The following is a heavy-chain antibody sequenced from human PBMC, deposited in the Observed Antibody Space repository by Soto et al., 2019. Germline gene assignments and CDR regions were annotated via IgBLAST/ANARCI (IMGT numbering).Heavy chain of an antibody. CDR2: LFYGGTT. CDR1: GGSISGYY. Sequence: QVQLQESGPGLVKPSETLSLTCTVSGGSISGYYWTWIRQPPGKGLEWVGSLFYGGTTDYNPSLKRRLTMSLDTSKNHFSLKLMSVTAADTAVYYCARHRGPAPVYWGQGTLVTASS. D-gene: IGHD3-10*01. V-gene: IGHV4-39*01. CDR3: ARHRGPAPVY. J-gene: IGHJ4*02.